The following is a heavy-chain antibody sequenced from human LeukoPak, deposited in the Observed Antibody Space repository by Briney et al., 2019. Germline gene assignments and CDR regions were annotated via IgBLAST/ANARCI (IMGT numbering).Heavy chain of an antibody. D-gene: IGHD6-6*01. CDR3: AREWSSSSGKAFDY. CDR1: GFTFSSYS. Sequence: PGGSLRLSCAASGFTFSSYSMNWVRQAPGKGLEGVSYISSSSSTLYYADSVKGRFTISRDNAKISLYLQMNSLRAEDSAVYYCAREWSSSSGKAFDYWGQGTLVTVSS. CDR2: ISSSSSTL. J-gene: IGHJ4*02. V-gene: IGHV3-48*04.